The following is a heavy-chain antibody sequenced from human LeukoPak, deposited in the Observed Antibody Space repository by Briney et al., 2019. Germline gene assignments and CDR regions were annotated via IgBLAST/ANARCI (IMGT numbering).Heavy chain of an antibody. D-gene: IGHD3-22*01. V-gene: IGHV3-11*01. CDR1: GFTFSDYY. Sequence: GGSLRLSCAASGFTFSDYYMSWIRLAPGKGLEWVSYISSSGSTIYYADSVKGRFTISRDNAKNSLYLQMNSLRAEDTAVYYCARDRAYYYDSSGYLGYWGQGTLVTVSS. CDR3: ARDRAYYYDSSGYLGY. CDR2: ISSSGSTI. J-gene: IGHJ4*02.